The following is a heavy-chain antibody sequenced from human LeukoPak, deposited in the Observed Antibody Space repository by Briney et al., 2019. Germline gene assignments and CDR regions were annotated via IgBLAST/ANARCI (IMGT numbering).Heavy chain of an antibody. J-gene: IGHJ4*02. Sequence: GGSLRLSCAASGFTFSSYEMNWVRQAPGKGLEWVSYISSSGSTIYYADSVKGRFTISRDNSKNTLYLQMNSLRAEDTAVYYCARDYGGVDYWGQGTLVTVSS. V-gene: IGHV3-48*03. CDR1: GFTFSSYE. CDR2: ISSSGSTI. D-gene: IGHD4-23*01. CDR3: ARDYGGVDY.